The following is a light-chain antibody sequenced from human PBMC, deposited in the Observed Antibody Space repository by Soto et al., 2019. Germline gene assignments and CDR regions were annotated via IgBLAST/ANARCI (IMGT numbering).Light chain of an antibody. CDR2: DDR. CDR1: NIGSKP. CDR3: QVWDSSSESNV. J-gene: IGLJ1*01. Sequence: SYELTQPPSVSVAPGQTARITCRGDNIGSKPVHWFQQKPGQAPVLVVHDDRDRPSGIPERFSGSNSGNTATLTVSRVEAGDEADYYCQVWDSSSESNVFGTGTKVTVL. V-gene: IGLV3-21*02.